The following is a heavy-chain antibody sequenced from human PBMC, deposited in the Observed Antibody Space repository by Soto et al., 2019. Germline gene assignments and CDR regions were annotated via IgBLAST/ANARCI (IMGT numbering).Heavy chain of an antibody. D-gene: IGHD2-21*02. J-gene: IGHJ5*02. CDR2: IIPIFGTA. CDR1: GGTFSSYA. V-gene: IGHV1-69*12. CDR3: ARGFEYWRGDCHDDRFDP. Sequence: QVQLVQSGAEVKKPGSSVKVSCKASGGTFSSYAISWVRQAPGQGLEWMGGIIPIFGTANYAQKFQGRVTTSADETTRTGYMELSSRRSEDTAVYYCARGFEYWRGDCHDDRFDPLGQGTLVTVSS.